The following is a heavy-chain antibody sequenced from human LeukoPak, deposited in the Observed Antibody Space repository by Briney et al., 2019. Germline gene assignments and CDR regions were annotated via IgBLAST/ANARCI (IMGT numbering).Heavy chain of an antibody. CDR3: ANDPYYDILSYPHFDY. CDR2: ISITGDAT. Sequence: GGSLRLSCTASGFTFSGHGMTWVRQAPGKGLEWVAAISITGDATYYADSVKGRFTISRDNSKSTLHLQLNGLRAEDTAVYYCANDPYYDILSYPHFDYWGQGTLVTVSS. J-gene: IGHJ4*02. V-gene: IGHV3-23*05. CDR1: GFTFSGHG. D-gene: IGHD3-9*01.